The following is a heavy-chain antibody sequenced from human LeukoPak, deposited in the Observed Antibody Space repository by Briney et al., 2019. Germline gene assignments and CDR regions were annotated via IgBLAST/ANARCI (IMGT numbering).Heavy chain of an antibody. CDR3: ARGPGILPSPTQDYYYYMDV. Sequence: ASETLSLTCTVSGGSISSYYWSWIRQPPGKGLEWIGYIYYSGSTNYDPSLKSRVTISVDTSKNQFSLKLSSVTAADTAVYYCARGPGILPSPTQDYYYYMDVWGKGTTVTISS. CDR1: GGSISSYY. CDR2: IYYSGST. D-gene: IGHD2/OR15-2a*01. J-gene: IGHJ6*03. V-gene: IGHV4-59*01.